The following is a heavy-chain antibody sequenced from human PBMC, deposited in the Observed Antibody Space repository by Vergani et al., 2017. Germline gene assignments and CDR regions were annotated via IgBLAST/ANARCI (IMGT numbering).Heavy chain of an antibody. V-gene: IGHV4-59*01. J-gene: IGHJ4*02. CDR3: ARSRIYYGAGSPDY. Sequence: QVQLQESGPGLVKPLETLSLTCIVPGCSLSGYYWPWIRQPPGKELEWIGYMYHSGITNYNPSLETRVTSSGDTSKKQFPLKLNSVTAADTAVYYCARSRIYYGAGSPDYWGQGTLVTVSS. CDR1: GCSLSGYY. CDR2: MYHSGIT. D-gene: IGHD3-10*01.